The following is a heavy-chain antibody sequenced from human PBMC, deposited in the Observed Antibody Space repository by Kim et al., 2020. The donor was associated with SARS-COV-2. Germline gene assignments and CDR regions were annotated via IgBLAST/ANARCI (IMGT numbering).Heavy chain of an antibody. CDR1: GFTFSGYW. CDR2: IKEDGSEK. Sequence: GESLKISCDASGFTFSGYWMTWVRRAPGKGLEWVANIKEDGSEKNYLDSLRGRFTISRDNAKNSLYLQMHSLRADDTAVYYCAREGYYYDSSGYYFWFDPWGQGTRVTVSS. D-gene: IGHD3-22*01. J-gene: IGHJ5*02. V-gene: IGHV3-7*01. CDR3: AREGYYYDSSGYYFWFDP.